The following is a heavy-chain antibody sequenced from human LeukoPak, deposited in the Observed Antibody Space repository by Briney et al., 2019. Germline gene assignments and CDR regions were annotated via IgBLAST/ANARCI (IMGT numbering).Heavy chain of an antibody. CDR3: ARVKYNNNWSWFDP. V-gene: IGHV1-2*02. Sequence: GASVKVSCKASGYIFTAYYMHWVRQAPGQGLEWMGWINPNSGGTNYAQNFQDRVTMTRDTSISTAYMELSRLRSDDTAVYFCARVKYNNNWSWFDPWGQGTQVTVSS. D-gene: IGHD1-1*01. J-gene: IGHJ5*02. CDR1: GYIFTAYY. CDR2: INPNSGGT.